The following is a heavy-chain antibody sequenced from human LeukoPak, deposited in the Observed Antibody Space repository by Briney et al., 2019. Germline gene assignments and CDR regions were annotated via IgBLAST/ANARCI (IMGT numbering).Heavy chain of an antibody. J-gene: IGHJ2*01. CDR1: GYSFTSYW. V-gene: IGHV5-51*01. D-gene: IGHD2-2*01. Sequence: GESLKISCKGSGYSFTSYWIGWVRQLPGKSLEWMGIIYPGDSDTRYSPSFQGQVTISADKSISTAYLQWSSLKASDTAMYYCARHRRDIVVVPAAEGSYFDLWGRGTLVTVSS. CDR2: IYPGDSDT. CDR3: ARHRRDIVVVPAAEGSYFDL.